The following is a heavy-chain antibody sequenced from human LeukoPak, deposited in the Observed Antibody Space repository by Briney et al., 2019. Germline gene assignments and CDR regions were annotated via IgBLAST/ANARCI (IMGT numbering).Heavy chain of an antibody. V-gene: IGHV3-23*01. Sequence: PRGSLRLSCAASGFTFSNYAMSWVRQAPGKGLEWASGISGSGGDTYYADSVKGRFTISRDNSKNTLYLQMNSLRAEDTAVYYCAKDRSCTNNICHGDFDYWGQGTLVTVSS. CDR3: AKDRSCTNNICHGDFDY. CDR2: ISGSGGDT. J-gene: IGHJ4*02. CDR1: GFTFSNYA. D-gene: IGHD2-8*01.